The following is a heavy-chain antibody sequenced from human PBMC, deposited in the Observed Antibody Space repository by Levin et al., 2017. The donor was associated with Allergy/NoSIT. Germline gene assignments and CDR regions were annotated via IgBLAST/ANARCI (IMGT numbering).Heavy chain of an antibody. Sequence: GESLKISRTGSGFTFGDYAMSWVRQAPGKGLEWVGFIRNKAHGGTTEYAASVKGRLTISRDDSKSIAYLQMNSLKTEDTAVYFCARGGPPNYDYNWGSYRDGYFDYWGQGTLVTVSS. V-gene: IGHV3-49*04. D-gene: IGHD3-16*02. CDR2: IRNKAHGGTT. J-gene: IGHJ4*02. CDR1: GFTFGDYA. CDR3: ARGGPPNYDYNWGSYRDGYFDY.